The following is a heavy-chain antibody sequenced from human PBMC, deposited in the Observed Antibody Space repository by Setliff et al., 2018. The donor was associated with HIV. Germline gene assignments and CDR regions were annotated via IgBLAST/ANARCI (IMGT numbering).Heavy chain of an antibody. CDR1: GYSISSGYY. CDR3: ARTGFKPRTGDWGVDGAFDI. D-gene: IGHD3-16*01. J-gene: IGHJ3*02. CDR2: IYHSGST. V-gene: IGHV4-38-2*02. Sequence: PSETLSLTCTVSGYSISSGYYWGWIRQPPGKGLEWIGYIYHSGSTYYNPSLKSRVTISVDRSKNQFSLKLSSVTAADTAVYYCARTGFKPRTGDWGVDGAFDIWGQGTMVTVSS.